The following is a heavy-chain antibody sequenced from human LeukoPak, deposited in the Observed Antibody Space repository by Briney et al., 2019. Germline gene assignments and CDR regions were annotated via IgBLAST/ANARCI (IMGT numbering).Heavy chain of an antibody. Sequence: PGGSLRLSCAASGFTSSNYGMHWVRQAPGKGLEWVAVIWYDGSNKYYADSVKGRFTLSRDNSKNTLFLQMNSLRPEDTAVYFCARDLTQLALFDYWGQGTLVTVSS. CDR2: IWYDGSNK. CDR3: ARDLTQLALFDY. J-gene: IGHJ4*02. V-gene: IGHV3-33*01. D-gene: IGHD6-13*01. CDR1: GFTSSNYG.